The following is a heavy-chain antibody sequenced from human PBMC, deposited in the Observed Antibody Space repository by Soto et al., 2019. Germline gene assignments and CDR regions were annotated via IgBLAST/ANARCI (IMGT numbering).Heavy chain of an antibody. V-gene: IGHV4-59*01. CDR3: ARVAGNYYYAMDV. D-gene: IGHD1-26*01. Sequence: PSETLSLTCTVSGGSISSYYWSWIRQPPGKGLEWIGYIYYSGSTNYNPSLKSRVTISVDTSKNQFSLKLSSVTAADTAVYYCARVAGNYYYAMDVWGQGTTVTVSS. CDR1: GGSISSYY. CDR2: IYYSGST. J-gene: IGHJ6*02.